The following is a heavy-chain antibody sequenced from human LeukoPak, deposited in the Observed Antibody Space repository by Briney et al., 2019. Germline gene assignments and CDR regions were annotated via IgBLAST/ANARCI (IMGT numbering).Heavy chain of an antibody. D-gene: IGHD3-22*01. J-gene: IGHJ1*01. CDR3: ATIQYDSSGNQYFQH. V-gene: IGHV4-34*01. Sequence: SETLSLTCAVYGGSFSGYYWSWIRQSLGKGLEWIGEINHSGSTKYNPSLKSRVTISADTSKNQFSLKLSSVTAADTAIYYCATIQYDSSGNQYFQHWGQGTLVTVSS. CDR2: INHSGST. CDR1: GGSFSGYY.